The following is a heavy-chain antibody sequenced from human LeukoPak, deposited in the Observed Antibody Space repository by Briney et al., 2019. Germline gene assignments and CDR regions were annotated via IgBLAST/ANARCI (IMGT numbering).Heavy chain of an antibody. CDR1: GGSISSTSYY. J-gene: IGHJ6*03. CDR2: INDSGTT. D-gene: IGHD4-17*01. CDR3: ARTFGDYGSYSFYYLDV. Sequence: SETLSLTCTVSGGSISSTSYYWGWIRQSPGKGLEWIGRINDSGTTYYNPSLKSRVTISLDTSMNQFSLTLRSMTAADTAMYYCARTFGDYGSYSFYYLDVWGKGTTVTVSS. V-gene: IGHV4-39*07.